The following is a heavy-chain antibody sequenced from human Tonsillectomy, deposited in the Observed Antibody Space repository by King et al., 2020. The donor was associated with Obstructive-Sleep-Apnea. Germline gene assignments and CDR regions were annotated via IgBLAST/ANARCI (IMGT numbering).Heavy chain of an antibody. CDR3: AKDRLAAVAESFDY. D-gene: IGHD6-19*01. V-gene: IGHV3-9*01. Sequence: VQLVESGGGLVQPGRSLRLSCAASGFTFDDYAMHWVRQAPGKGLEWVSGISWNIANIGYADSVKGRFTISRDNAKNSLYLQMNSLRPEDTALYYCAKDRLAAVAESFDYWGQGTLVTVSS. J-gene: IGHJ4*02. CDR1: GFTFDDYA. CDR2: ISWNIANI.